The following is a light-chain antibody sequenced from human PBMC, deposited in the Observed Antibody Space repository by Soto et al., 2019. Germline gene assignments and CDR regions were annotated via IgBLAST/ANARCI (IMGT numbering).Light chain of an antibody. CDR3: CSYASSRILAV. CDR1: SSDVGSYNL. J-gene: IGLJ2*01. Sequence: QSALTQPASVSGSPGQSITISCTGTSSDVGSYNLVSWYQKHPGEAPKLMIFEVNKRPSGISSRFSGSKSGNTASLTISGLQAEDEADYYCCSYASSRILAVFGGGTKLT. V-gene: IGLV2-23*02. CDR2: EVN.